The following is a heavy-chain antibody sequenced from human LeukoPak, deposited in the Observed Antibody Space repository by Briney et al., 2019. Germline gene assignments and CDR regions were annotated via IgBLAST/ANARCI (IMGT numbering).Heavy chain of an antibody. CDR1: GGSISSYY. V-gene: IGHV4-4*07. D-gene: IGHD6-13*01. Sequence: PSETLSLTCTVSGGSISSYYWSWIRQPAGKGLECIGRIYTSVSTNYNPSLKSRVTMSVDMSKNQFSLKLSSVTAADTAVYYCARDPSSRSSSWPYWGQGTLVTVSS. CDR2: IYTSVST. J-gene: IGHJ4*02. CDR3: ARDPSSRSSSWPY.